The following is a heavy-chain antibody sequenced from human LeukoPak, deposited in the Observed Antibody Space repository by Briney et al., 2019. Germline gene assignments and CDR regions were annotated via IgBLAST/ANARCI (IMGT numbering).Heavy chain of an antibody. V-gene: IGHV3-74*01. CDR2: INTDGSST. D-gene: IGHD6-13*01. CDR1: GFTFSSYW. CDR3: ARDQSPIAAAAYYDAFDI. Sequence: GGSLRLSCAASGFTFSSYWMHWVRQAPGKGLVWVSRINTDGSSTSYADSVKGRFTISRDNAENSLYLQMNSLRAEDTAVYYCARDQSPIAAAAYYDAFDIWGQGTMVTVSS. J-gene: IGHJ3*02.